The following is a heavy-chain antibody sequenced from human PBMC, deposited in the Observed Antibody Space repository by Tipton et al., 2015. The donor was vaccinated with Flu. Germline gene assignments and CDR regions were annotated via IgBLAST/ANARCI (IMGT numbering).Heavy chain of an antibody. Sequence: GSLRLSCAAPGFTFSNYAMAWVRQAPGKGLEWVSSVSNSGGYTYYADSVKGRFTISRDNSKNTLYLQMNSLRAEDTAVYYCANIGGESYYGGDFWGRGTLVTVSS. V-gene: IGHV3-23*01. D-gene: IGHD1-26*01. CDR3: ANIGGESYYGGDF. CDR1: GFTFSNYA. CDR2: VSNSGGYT. J-gene: IGHJ4*02.